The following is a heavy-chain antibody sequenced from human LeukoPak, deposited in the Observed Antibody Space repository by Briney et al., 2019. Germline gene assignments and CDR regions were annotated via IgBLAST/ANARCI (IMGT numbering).Heavy chain of an antibody. J-gene: IGHJ4*02. Sequence: GGSLRLSCSASGFTFSDYWMMWVRQAPGKGLEWVGNIRQDDSEKNYVDSVKGRFTISRDNAKSSLYLQMNSLRAEDTAVYYCASTGRYCTSTSCSNYFHYWGQGTLVTVSS. V-gene: IGHV3-7*01. D-gene: IGHD2-2*01. CDR1: GFTFSDYW. CDR2: IRQDDSEK. CDR3: ASTGRYCTSTSCSNYFHY.